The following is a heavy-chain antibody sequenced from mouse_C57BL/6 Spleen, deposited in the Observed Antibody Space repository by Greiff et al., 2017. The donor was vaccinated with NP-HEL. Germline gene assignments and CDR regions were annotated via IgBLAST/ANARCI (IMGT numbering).Heavy chain of an antibody. CDR3: ARDDGNYSFDY. D-gene: IGHD2-1*01. CDR1: GFTFSDYY. V-gene: IGHV5-16*01. CDR2: INYDGSST. J-gene: IGHJ2*01. Sequence: EVKVVESEGGLVQPGSSMKLSCTASGFTFSDYYMAWVRQVPEKGLEWVANINYDGSSTYYLDSLKSRFIISRDNAKNILYLQMSSLKSEDTATYYCARDDGNYSFDYWGKGTTLTVSS.